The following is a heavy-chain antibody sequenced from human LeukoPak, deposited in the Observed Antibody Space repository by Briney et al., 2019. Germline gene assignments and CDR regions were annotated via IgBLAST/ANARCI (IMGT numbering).Heavy chain of an antibody. CDR1: GFTFSSYW. Sequence: GGSLRLSCAASGFTFSSYWMSWVRQAPGKGLEWVANIKQDGSEKYYVDSVKGRFTISRDNAKNSLYLQMSTLRAEDTAVYYCARGRGSSWTNYFDYWGQGTMVTVSS. CDR2: IKQDGSEK. J-gene: IGHJ4*02. V-gene: IGHV3-7*04. D-gene: IGHD6-13*01. CDR3: ARGRGSSWTNYFDY.